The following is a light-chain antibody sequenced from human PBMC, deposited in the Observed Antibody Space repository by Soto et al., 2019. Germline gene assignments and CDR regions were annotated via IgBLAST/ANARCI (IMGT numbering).Light chain of an antibody. J-gene: IGKJ2*01. CDR3: QQYSASPRT. CDR1: ESVSSSD. CDR2: GAS. V-gene: IGKV3-20*01. Sequence: EIVLRQSPNTLSLSPGERATLSCWASESVSSSDLAWYQQRPGQAPRLLIYGASSRATGIPDRFSGSGSGTDFTLTISRLEPEDFAMYYCQQYSASPRTFGQGTKVEIK.